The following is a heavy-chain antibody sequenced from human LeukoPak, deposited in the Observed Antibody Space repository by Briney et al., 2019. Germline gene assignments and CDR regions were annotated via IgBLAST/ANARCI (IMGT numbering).Heavy chain of an antibody. CDR2: IYYSGST. J-gene: IGHJ6*02. CDR1: GGSISSGDYY. D-gene: IGHD5-12*01. V-gene: IGHV4-30-4*01. CDR3: ARAPVDWQFYYGMDV. Sequence: SQTLSLTCTVSGGSISSGDYYWSWIRQPPGKGLEWIVYIYYSGSTYYNPSLKSRVTISVDTSKNQFSLKLSSVTAADTAVYYCARAPVDWQFYYGMDVWGQGTTVTVSS.